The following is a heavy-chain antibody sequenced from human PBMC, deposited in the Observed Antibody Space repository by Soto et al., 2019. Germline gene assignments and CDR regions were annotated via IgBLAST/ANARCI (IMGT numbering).Heavy chain of an antibody. CDR1: GGSISSYY. Sequence: SETLSLTCTVSGGSISSYYWSWIRQPPGKGLEWIGDIYYSGSTNYNPSLKSRVTISVDTSKNQFSLKLSSVTAADTAVYYCARNGRGSSRARVDYYYGMDVWGQGTTVTVSS. V-gene: IGHV4-59*01. J-gene: IGHJ6*02. CDR3: ARNGRGSSRARVDYYYGMDV. CDR2: IYYSGST. D-gene: IGHD6-13*01.